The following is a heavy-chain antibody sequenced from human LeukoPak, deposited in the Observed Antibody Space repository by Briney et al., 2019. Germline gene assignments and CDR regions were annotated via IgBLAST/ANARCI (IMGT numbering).Heavy chain of an antibody. CDR2: ISYDGSNK. Sequence: GGSLRLSCAASGFTFSSYAMHWVRQAPGKGLEWVAVISYDGSNKYYADSVKGRFTISRDNSKNTLYLQMNSLRAENTAAHYCARSFGSGERYFQPWGQGTMVTVSS. CDR1: GFTFSSYA. CDR3: ARSFGSGERYFQP. D-gene: IGHD3-16*01. V-gene: IGHV3-30*04. J-gene: IGHJ1*01.